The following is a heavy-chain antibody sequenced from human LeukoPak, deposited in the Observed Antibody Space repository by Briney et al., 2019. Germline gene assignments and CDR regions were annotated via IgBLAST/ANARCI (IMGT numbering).Heavy chain of an antibody. J-gene: IGHJ4*02. CDR2: ISSSSSYI. CDR3: ARDLGGPVNTPFYFDY. V-gene: IGHV3-21*01. D-gene: IGHD4-17*01. CDR1: GFTFSSYS. Sequence: GGSLRLSCAASGFTFSSYSMNWDRQAPGKGLEWVSSISSSSSYIYYADSVKGRFTISRDNAKNSLYLQMNSLRAEDTAVYYCARDLGGPVNTPFYFDYWGQGTLVTVSS.